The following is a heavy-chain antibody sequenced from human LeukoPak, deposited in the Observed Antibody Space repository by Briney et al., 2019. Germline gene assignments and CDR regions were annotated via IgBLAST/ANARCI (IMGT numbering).Heavy chain of an antibody. J-gene: IGHJ4*02. CDR3: VGVPAAIWDSTFDY. V-gene: IGHV3-30-3*01. CDR2: ISYDGSNK. CDR1: GFTFSSYA. D-gene: IGHD2-2*01. Sequence: PGGSLRLSCAASGFTFSSYAMHWVRQAPGKGLEWVAVISYDGSNKYYADSVKGRFTISRDNAKNSLYLQMNSLRAEDTAVYYCVGVPAAIWDSTFDYWGQGTLVTVSS.